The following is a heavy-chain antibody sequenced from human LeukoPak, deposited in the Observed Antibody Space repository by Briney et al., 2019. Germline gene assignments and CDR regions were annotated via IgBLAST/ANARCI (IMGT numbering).Heavy chain of an antibody. CDR3: ARDIEAAGLFLDY. D-gene: IGHD6-13*01. CDR2: IRFDGSDK. J-gene: IGHJ4*02. Sequence: PGGSLRLSCAASGFSLSNYGMHWVRQAPGKGLEWVTFIRFDGSDKYYVDSVKGRFTISRDNSKNTLYLQMNSLRAEDTAVYYCARDIEAAGLFLDYWGQGTLVTVSS. V-gene: IGHV3-30*02. CDR1: GFSLSNYG.